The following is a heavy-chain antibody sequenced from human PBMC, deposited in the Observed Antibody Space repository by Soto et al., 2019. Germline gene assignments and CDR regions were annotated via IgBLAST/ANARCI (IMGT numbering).Heavy chain of an antibody. J-gene: IGHJ3*02. D-gene: IGHD5-18*01. V-gene: IGHV3-23*01. CDR2: ISGNGYTT. CDR3: AKGVEHSTADAFET. CDR1: GFTFTTSS. Sequence: EVQVLESGGDLVQPGGSLRLTCAVSGFTFTTSSINWVRQAPGKGLEWVSSISGNGYTTYYADSVTGRFTISTDNSKSTLFLQMNSLRVEDTALYYCAKGVEHSTADAFETWGQGTMVTVSS.